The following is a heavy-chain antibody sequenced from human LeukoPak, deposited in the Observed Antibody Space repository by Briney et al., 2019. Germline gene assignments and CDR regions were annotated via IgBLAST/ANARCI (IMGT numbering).Heavy chain of an antibody. CDR3: AKAINYDFWSGYYPYFDY. J-gene: IGHJ4*02. CDR1: GFTSSSYA. V-gene: IGHV3-23*01. CDR2: ISGSGGST. Sequence: GGSLRLSCAASGFTSSSYAMSWVRQAPGKGLEWVSAISGSGGSTYYADSVKGRFTISRDNSKNTLYLQMNSLRAEDTAVYYCAKAINYDFWSGYYPYFDYWGQGTLVTVSS. D-gene: IGHD3-3*01.